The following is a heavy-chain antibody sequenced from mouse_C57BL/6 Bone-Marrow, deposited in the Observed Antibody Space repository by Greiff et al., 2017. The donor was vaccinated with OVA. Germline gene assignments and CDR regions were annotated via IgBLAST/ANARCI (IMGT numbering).Heavy chain of an antibody. D-gene: IGHD1-1*01. CDR3: AKKKGSSLWYFDV. CDR1: GFSLTSYG. V-gene: IGHV2-5*01. J-gene: IGHJ1*03. CDR2: IWRGGST. Sequence: QVQLKQSGPGLVQPSQSLSIPCTVSGFSLTSYGVHWVRQSPGKGLEWLGVIWRGGSTASNAAFMSRLGITTDNSKSQVFFKMNSLQADDTAIYYCAKKKGSSLWYFDVWGTGTTVTVSS.